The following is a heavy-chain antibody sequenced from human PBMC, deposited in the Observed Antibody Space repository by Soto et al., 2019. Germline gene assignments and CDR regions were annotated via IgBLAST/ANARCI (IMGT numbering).Heavy chain of an antibody. CDR3: AHPRVGSGFGKWYYIDY. V-gene: IGHV2-5*02. J-gene: IGHJ4*02. CDR2: ISWDDDK. CDR1: GFSLSTSGVG. D-gene: IGHD3-10*01. Sequence: QITLKESGPTLVKPTQTLTLTCTFSGFSLSTSGVGVGWIRQPPGKALERLALISWDDDKRYSPSLKRRLTITKDTSKNQVVLTMTNMDPVDTATYYCAHPRVGSGFGKWYYIDYWGQGTLVTVSS.